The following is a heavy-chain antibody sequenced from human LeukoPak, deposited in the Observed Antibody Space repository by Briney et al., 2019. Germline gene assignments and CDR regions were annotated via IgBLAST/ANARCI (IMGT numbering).Heavy chain of an antibody. Sequence: ASVKVSCKASGYTFTSYGISWVRQAPGQGLEWMGWISAYNGNTNYAQKLQGRVTMTTDTSTSTAYMELRSLTSDDTAVYYCARDADIVVVPAANFDYWGQGTLVTVSS. CDR1: GYTFTSYG. V-gene: IGHV1-18*01. J-gene: IGHJ4*02. CDR3: ARDADIVVVPAANFDY. D-gene: IGHD2-2*01. CDR2: ISAYNGNT.